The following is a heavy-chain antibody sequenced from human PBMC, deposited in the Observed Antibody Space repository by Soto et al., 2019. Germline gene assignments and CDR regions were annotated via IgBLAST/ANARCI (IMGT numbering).Heavy chain of an antibody. CDR2: ISSSGTII. D-gene: IGHD6-6*01. CDR3: ARGERSARTRPKTILKVMDV. Sequence: QVQLVESAGGLVKPGGSLRLSCAASGFTFSDYYLNWIRQAPGKGLEWLSYISSSGTIIYYADSVQGRFTISRDNAKNSLYLQMNSRRVEDTAVYYCARGERSARTRPKTILKVMDVWGKGTTVTVSS. V-gene: IGHV3-11*01. J-gene: IGHJ6*03. CDR1: GFTFSDYY.